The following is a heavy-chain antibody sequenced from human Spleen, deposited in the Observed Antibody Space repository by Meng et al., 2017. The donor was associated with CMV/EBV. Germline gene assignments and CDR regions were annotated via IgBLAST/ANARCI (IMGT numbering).Heavy chain of an antibody. CDR3: ARGRYYDFWSGPLEDYYGMDV. CDR1: GFNFNRYN. CDR2: ISSSSTSI. J-gene: IGHJ6*02. D-gene: IGHD3-3*01. Sequence: GESLKISCAASGFNFNRYNMNWVRQAPGKGLEWISSISSSSTSIYYADSVKGRFTVSRDNARSSLFLQVNSLRAEDTAVYYCARGRYYDFWSGPLEDYYGMDVWGQGTTVTVSS. V-gene: IGHV3-21*01.